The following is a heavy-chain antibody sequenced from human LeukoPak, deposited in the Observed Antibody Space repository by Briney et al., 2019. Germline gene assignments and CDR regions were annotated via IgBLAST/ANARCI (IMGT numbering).Heavy chain of an antibody. CDR2: IYNDGST. Sequence: QSGGSLRLSCAASGLIVANSYMAWVRQAPGKGLEWVSSIYNDGSTNYADSVEGRFTISRDNSKNTVYLQMNSLRGDDTSVYYCAKIDMWNPAYWGQGTLVTVSS. CDR1: GLIVANSY. J-gene: IGHJ4*02. V-gene: IGHV3-66*02. D-gene: IGHD1-1*01. CDR3: AKIDMWNPAY.